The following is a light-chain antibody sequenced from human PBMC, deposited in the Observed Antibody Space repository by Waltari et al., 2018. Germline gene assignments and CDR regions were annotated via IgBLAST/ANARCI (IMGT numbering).Light chain of an antibody. CDR1: SGSLSSTSY. J-gene: IGLJ3*02. CDR2: KAN. V-gene: IGLV8-61*01. CDR3: LLYMGSGSWV. Sequence: QTVVTQEPSLSVSPGGTVTLTCALSSGSLSSTSYASWYQPSPGQTPRTLVYKANIGSYGLPDRFSGSVLGNKAVLIITGAQAEDESTYYCLLYMGSGSWVFCGGTKLTVL.